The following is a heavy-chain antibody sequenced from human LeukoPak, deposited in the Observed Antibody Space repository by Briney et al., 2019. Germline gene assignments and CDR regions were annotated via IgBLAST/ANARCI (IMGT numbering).Heavy chain of an antibody. CDR2: IRYDGSNK. Sequence: GRSLRLSCAASGFTFSSYGMHWVRQAPGKGLEWVAFIRYDGSNKYYADSVKGRFTISRDNSKNTLYLQMNSLRAEDTAVYYCAKDRTPYSSSSNYFDYWGQGTLVTVSS. CDR3: AKDRTPYSSSSNYFDY. CDR1: GFTFSSYG. D-gene: IGHD6-6*01. V-gene: IGHV3-30*02. J-gene: IGHJ4*02.